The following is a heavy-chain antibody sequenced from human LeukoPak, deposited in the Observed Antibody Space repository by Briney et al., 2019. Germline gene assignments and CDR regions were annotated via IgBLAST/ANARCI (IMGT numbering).Heavy chain of an antibody. D-gene: IGHD3-16*01. J-gene: IGHJ6*03. CDR1: GYTFTSYD. CDR2: MNPNSGNT. Sequence: ASVKVSCKASGYTFTSYDINWVRQATGQGLEWMGWMNPNSGNTGYAQKFQGRVTMTRNTSISTAYMELSSLRSEDTAVYYCARGLAFGDSYYYYYYMDVWGKGTTVTVSS. V-gene: IGHV1-8*01. CDR3: ARGLAFGDSYYYYYYMDV.